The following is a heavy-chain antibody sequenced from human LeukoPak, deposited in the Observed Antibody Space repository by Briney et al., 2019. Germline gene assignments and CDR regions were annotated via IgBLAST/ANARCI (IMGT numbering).Heavy chain of an antibody. V-gene: IGHV3-33*01. J-gene: IGHJ6*02. D-gene: IGHD5-24*01. CDR1: GFTLSSYG. Sequence: GGSLRLSCAASGFTLSSYGMHWVRQAPGKGPEWVALIWYDGSDKYYADSVKGRFTISRDNSKNTLYLQMNSLRAEDTAVYYCARVGVEMATTDDGSYYYYYGMDVWGQGTTVTVSS. CDR2: IWYDGSDK. CDR3: ARVGVEMATTDDGSYYYYYGMDV.